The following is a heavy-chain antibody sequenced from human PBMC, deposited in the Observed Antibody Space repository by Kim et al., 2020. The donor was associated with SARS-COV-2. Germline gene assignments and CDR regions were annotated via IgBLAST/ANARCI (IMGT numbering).Heavy chain of an antibody. J-gene: IGHJ4*02. Sequence: YSPSFQGQVTISADKSISTAYLQWSSLKGSDTAMYYCARLEWELLWAFDYWGQGTLVTVSS. CDR3: ARLEWELLWAFDY. D-gene: IGHD1-26*01. V-gene: IGHV5-51*01.